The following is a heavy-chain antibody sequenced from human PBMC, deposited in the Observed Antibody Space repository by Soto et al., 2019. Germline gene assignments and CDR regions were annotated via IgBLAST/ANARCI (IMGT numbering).Heavy chain of an antibody. CDR1: GFTFSNFG. J-gene: IGHJ4*02. CDR3: AKGSELDHQEFAY. CDR2: ISSDGSDK. D-gene: IGHD1-26*01. V-gene: IGHV3-30*18. Sequence: QVQLVESGGGVVQPGRSLRLSCAASGFTFSNFGMHWVRQAPGKGLEWVAAISSDGSDKYYSDSVKGRFTISRDNSKNTLFLQMSSLRVEDTAVYYCAKGSELDHQEFAYCGQGTLVTVSS.